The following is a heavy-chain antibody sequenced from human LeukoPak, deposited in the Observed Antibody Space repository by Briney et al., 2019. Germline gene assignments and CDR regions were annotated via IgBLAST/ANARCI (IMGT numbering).Heavy chain of an antibody. CDR2: ISSSSSYI. J-gene: IGHJ4*02. CDR3: ARGNTIIGMVHFDH. D-gene: IGHD3-9*01. CDR1: GFTFSSYS. V-gene: IGHV3-21*01. Sequence: SGGSLRLSCAASGFTFSSYSMSWVRQAPGKGLEWVSSISSSSSYICNADSVKGRFTISRDNAKNSLFLQMNSLRAEDTAVYYCARGNTIIGMVHFDHWGQGTLVTVSS.